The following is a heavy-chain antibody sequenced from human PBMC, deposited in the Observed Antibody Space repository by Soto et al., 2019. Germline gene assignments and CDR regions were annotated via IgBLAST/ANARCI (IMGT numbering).Heavy chain of an antibody. Sequence: ASVKVSCKASGYTFTSYGISWVRQAPGQGLEWMGWISAYNGNTNYAQKLQGRVTMTTDTSTSTAYMELRSLRSDDTAVYYCASSRGVVDYYYYRMDVWGQGTTVTVSS. CDR1: GYTFTSYG. V-gene: IGHV1-18*01. J-gene: IGHJ6*02. CDR3: ASSRGVVDYYYYRMDV. CDR2: ISAYNGNT. D-gene: IGHD3-3*01.